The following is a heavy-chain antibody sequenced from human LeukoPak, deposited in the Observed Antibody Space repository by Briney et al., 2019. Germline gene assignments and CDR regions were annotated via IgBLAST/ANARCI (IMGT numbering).Heavy chain of an antibody. V-gene: IGHV3-7*01. CDR3: ARVDGFGELSAFDY. D-gene: IGHD3-10*01. Sequence: GGSLRLSCAASGFTFSSYWMSWVRQAPGKGLEWVANIKQDGSEKYYVDSVKGRFTISRDNAKNSLYLQMNSLRAEDTAVYYCARVDGFGELSAFDYWGQGTLVTVSS. CDR1: GFTFSSYW. J-gene: IGHJ4*02. CDR2: IKQDGSEK.